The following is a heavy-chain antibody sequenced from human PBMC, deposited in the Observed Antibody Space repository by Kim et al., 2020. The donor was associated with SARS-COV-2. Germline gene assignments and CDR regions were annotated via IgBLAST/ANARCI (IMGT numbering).Heavy chain of an antibody. CDR2: IDPSDSYT. CDR3: ARHRWVDTAKGLYWYFDL. D-gene: IGHD5-18*01. Sequence: GESLKISCKGSGYSFTSYWISWVRQMPGKGLEWMGRIDPSDSYTNYSPSFQGHVTISADKSISTAYLQWSSLKASDTAMYYCARHRWVDTAKGLYWYFDLWGRGTLVTVSS. CDR1: GYSFTSYW. V-gene: IGHV5-10-1*01. J-gene: IGHJ2*01.